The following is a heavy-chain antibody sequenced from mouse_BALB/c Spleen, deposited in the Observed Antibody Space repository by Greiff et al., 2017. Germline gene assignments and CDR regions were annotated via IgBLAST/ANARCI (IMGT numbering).Heavy chain of an antibody. V-gene: IGHV1S137*01. CDR3: ARDTTVVNAMDY. D-gene: IGHD1-1*01. CDR2: ISTYYGDA. Sequence: VQLKESGAELVRPGVSVKISCKGSGYTFPDYAMHWVKQSHAKSLEWIGVISTYYGDASYNQKFKGKATMTVDKSSSTAYMELARLTSEDSAIYYCARDTTVVNAMDYWGQGTSVTVSS. CDR1: GYTFPDYA. J-gene: IGHJ4*01.